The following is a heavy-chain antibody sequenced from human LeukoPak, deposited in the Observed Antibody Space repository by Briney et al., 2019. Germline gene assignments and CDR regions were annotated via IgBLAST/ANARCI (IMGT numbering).Heavy chain of an antibody. CDR2: TYHSGST. D-gene: IGHD1-26*01. CDR1: GGSISSGGYY. Sequence: SQTLSLTCTVSGGSISSGGYYWSWIRQPPGKGLEWIGYTYHSGSTYYNPSLKSRVTMSLDTSKNQFSLKLSSVTAADTAVYYCARGDNLVVGAVPDYWGQGTLVTVSS. J-gene: IGHJ4*02. V-gene: IGHV4-30-2*01. CDR3: ARGDNLVVGAVPDY.